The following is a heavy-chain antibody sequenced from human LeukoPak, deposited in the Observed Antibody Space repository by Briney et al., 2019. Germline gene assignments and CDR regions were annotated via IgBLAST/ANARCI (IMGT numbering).Heavy chain of an antibody. CDR2: IYPGGSDT. CDR3: ARQAIMITFGGVIVERGMDV. CDR1: GYSFTGYW. D-gene: IGHD3-16*02. Sequence: GESLKISCKGSGYSFTGYWIGWVRQMPGKGLEWMGIIYPGGSDTRYSPSFQGQVTISADKSISTAYLQWSSLKASDTAMYYCARQAIMITFGGVIVERGMDVWGQGTTVTVSS. J-gene: IGHJ6*02. V-gene: IGHV5-51*01.